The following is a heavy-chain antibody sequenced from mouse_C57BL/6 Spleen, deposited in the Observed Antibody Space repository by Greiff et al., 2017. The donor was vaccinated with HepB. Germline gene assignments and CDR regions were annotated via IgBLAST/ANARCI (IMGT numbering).Heavy chain of an antibody. CDR3: AAGSSPRYFDV. D-gene: IGHD1-1*01. CDR2: IDPSDSET. J-gene: IGHJ1*03. V-gene: IGHV1-52*01. Sequence: QVQLQQPGAELVRPGSSVKLSCKASGYTFTSYWMHWVKQRPIQGLEWIGNIDPSDSETHYNQKFKDKATLTVDKSSSTAYMQLSSLTSEDSAVYYCAAGSSPRYFDVWGTGTTVTVSS. CDR1: GYTFTSYW.